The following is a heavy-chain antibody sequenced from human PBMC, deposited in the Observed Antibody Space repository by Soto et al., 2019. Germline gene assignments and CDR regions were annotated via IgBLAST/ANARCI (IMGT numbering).Heavy chain of an antibody. V-gene: IGHV4-39*01. J-gene: IGHJ5*02. CDR3: ASSSITIFGAVTDL. Sequence: PAETLSLTCTVSGGSIISSSYYGGWIRQPPGKGLAWIGGIYYSGSCYYNPSLKSRVTISVDTSKNQFSLKLSSVTAADTAVYYCASSSITIFGAVTDLWGQGTLVTVSS. CDR1: GGSIISSSYY. CDR2: IYYSGSC. D-gene: IGHD3-3*01.